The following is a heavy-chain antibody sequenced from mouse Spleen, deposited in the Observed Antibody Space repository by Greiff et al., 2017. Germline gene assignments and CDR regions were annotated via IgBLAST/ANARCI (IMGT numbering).Heavy chain of an antibody. CDR1: GFTFTSYW. V-gene: IGHV1-69*01. J-gene: IGHJ2*01. Sequence: QVQLQQPGAELVMPGASVKLSCKASGFTFTSYWMHWVKQRPGQGLEWIGEIDPSASYTNYNQKFKGKATLTVDKSSSTAYLQLSSLTSEDSAVYYCARDYGGYWGQGTTLTVSS. D-gene: IGHD1-1*02. CDR2: IDPSASYT. CDR3: ARDYGGY.